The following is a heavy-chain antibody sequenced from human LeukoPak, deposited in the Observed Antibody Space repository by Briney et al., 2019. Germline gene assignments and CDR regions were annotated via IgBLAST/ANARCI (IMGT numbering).Heavy chain of an antibody. D-gene: IGHD1-26*01. CDR1: GLTFSTYA. V-gene: IGHV3-23*01. CDR2: ISSSGVST. J-gene: IGHJ4*02. CDR3: AKRAVGLTFDY. Sequence: GGSLRLSCAASGLTFSTYAMSWVRQAPGKGLEWVSMISSSGVSTYYAGSVEGRFTISRDNSKNTLYLQMNSLRVEDTAVYYCAKRAVGLTFDYGGQGTLVTVSS.